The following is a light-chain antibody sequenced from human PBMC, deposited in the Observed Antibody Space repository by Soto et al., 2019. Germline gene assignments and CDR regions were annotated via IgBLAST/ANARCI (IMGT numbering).Light chain of an antibody. V-gene: IGKV3-11*01. J-gene: IGKJ1*01. CDR1: QSVSSY. Sequence: EIVLTQSPATLSLSPGERATLSCRASQSVSSYLAWYQQKPGQAPRLLIYDASNRATGIPARFSGSGSGTDFTLTICSLEPEDFAVYYCQQRSNWPWPFGQGTKVDI. CDR2: DAS. CDR3: QQRSNWPWP.